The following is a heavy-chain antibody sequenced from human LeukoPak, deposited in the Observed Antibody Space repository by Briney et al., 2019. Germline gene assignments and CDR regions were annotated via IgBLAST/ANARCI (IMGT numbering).Heavy chain of an antibody. V-gene: IGHV1-18*04. Sequence: PSVKVSCKASGYTFTSYGITWVRQAPGQGLEWMGWISAYNGETEYALKFQGRVTMTTDTSTSTAYMELRSLTSDDTGVYYCAGDIMVRGQPVRPDFWGQGTLVTVSS. D-gene: IGHD3-10*01. CDR1: GYTFTSYG. J-gene: IGHJ4*02. CDR2: ISAYNGET. CDR3: AGDIMVRGQPVRPDF.